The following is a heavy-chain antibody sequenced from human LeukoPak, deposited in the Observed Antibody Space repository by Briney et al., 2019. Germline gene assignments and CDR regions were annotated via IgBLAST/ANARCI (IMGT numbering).Heavy chain of an antibody. CDR1: GFTFSSYA. J-gene: IGHJ4*02. Sequence: GGSLILSYAASGFTFSSYAMSWVRQAPRKGLEWVSIISGSGDNTHYADSVKGRFTISRDNSKNTLYVQMDSLTAEDTAVYYCARIPQVATVAVPNFDYWGQGTLVTVSS. CDR3: ARIPQVATVAVPNFDY. D-gene: IGHD6-19*01. V-gene: IGHV3-23*01. CDR2: ISGSGDNT.